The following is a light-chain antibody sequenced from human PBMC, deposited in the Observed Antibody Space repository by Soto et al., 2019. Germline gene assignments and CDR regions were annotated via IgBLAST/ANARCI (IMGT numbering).Light chain of an antibody. CDR2: DAS. J-gene: IGKJ1*01. CDR1: QSISNR. Sequence: DIQSTQSPSTLSASVGDRVPITCRASQSISNRLAWYQQKPGKAPKVLIYDASSLESGVPSRFSGSGSGTEFTLNISSLQTDEFATYYCQQYNSYSWTFGQGTKVDIK. V-gene: IGKV1-5*01. CDR3: QQYNSYSWT.